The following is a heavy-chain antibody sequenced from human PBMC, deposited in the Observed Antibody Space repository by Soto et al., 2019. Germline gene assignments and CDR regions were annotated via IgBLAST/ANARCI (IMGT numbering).Heavy chain of an antibody. CDR2: ISGSGGST. CDR3: AKETYYYYGMDV. CDR1: GFTFSSYA. Sequence: GGSLRLSCAASGFTFSSYAMSWVRQAPGKGLEWVSAISGSGGSTYYADSVKGRFTISRDNSKNTLYLQMNSLRAEETALYYCAKETYYYYGMDVWGQGTTVTVSS. J-gene: IGHJ6*02. V-gene: IGHV3-23*01.